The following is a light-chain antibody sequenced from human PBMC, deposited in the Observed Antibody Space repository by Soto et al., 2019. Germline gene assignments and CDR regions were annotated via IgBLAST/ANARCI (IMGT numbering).Light chain of an antibody. CDR1: QSVSGN. CDR2: GAS. CDR3: QQYNNWPPT. V-gene: IGKV3D-15*01. Sequence: EIVMTQSPATLSVSPGERATLSCRASQSVSGNLAWYQQKPGQAPRLLIYGASTRATSIPARFSGSGSGTKCTLTISSLQSEDFAVYYCQQYNNWPPTFGQGTKVEIK. J-gene: IGKJ1*01.